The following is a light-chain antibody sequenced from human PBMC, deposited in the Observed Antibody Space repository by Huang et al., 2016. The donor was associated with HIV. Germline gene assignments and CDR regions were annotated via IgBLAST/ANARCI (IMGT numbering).Light chain of an antibody. CDR1: QNISNY. CDR3: QQSYTAPT. CDR2: STS. Sequence: DIQMTQSPSSLSASLGDRVTITCRASQNISNYLNWYQQKPGKAPKVLIYSTSRLQSGVPSRFSGSGSGTDFTLTISSLRPEDFATYYCQQSYTAPTFGPGTEVDIK. V-gene: IGKV1-39*01. J-gene: IGKJ3*01.